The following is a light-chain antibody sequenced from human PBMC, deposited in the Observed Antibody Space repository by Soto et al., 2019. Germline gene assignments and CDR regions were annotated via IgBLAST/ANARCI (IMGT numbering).Light chain of an antibody. Sequence: DIQMTQSPSTLSASVGDRVTITCRASQSISSWLAWYQQKSGKAPQLLIYDATTSESGVPSRFSGSGSGTEFTLNISSLQTDDFATYFCQQYNSYSRTFGQGTKVEIK. CDR2: DAT. CDR3: QQYNSYSRT. CDR1: QSISSW. J-gene: IGKJ1*01. V-gene: IGKV1-5*01.